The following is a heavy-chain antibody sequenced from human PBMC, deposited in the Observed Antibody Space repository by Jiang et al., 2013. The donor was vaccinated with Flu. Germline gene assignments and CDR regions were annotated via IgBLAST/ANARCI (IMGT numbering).Heavy chain of an antibody. V-gene: IGHV2-70*01. Sequence: KPTQTLTLTCTFSGFSLSTSGMCVSWIRQPPGKALEWLALIDWDDDKYYSTSLKTRLTISKDTSKNQVVLTMTNMDPVDTATYYCARFKNYDSSGYSKEGVLYYFDYWGQGTLVTVSS. CDR1: GFSLSTSGMC. CDR3: ARFKNYDSSGYSKEGVLYYFDY. CDR2: IDWDDDK. D-gene: IGHD3-22*01. J-gene: IGHJ4*02.